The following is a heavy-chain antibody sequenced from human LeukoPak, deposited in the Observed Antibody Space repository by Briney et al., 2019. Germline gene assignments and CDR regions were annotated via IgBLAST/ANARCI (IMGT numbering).Heavy chain of an antibody. J-gene: IGHJ4*02. CDR3: ASAEPRGIIWYPY. CDR2: IYHSGST. V-gene: IGHV4-4*02. Sequence: SETLSLTCAVSGASISSNNWWWSWVRQPPGKGLEWIGEIYHSGSTNYNPSLRSRVTMSVDKSKNQFSLKLSSVTAADTAVYYCASAEPRGIIWYPYWGQGTLVTVSS. D-gene: IGHD6-13*01. CDR1: GASISSNNW.